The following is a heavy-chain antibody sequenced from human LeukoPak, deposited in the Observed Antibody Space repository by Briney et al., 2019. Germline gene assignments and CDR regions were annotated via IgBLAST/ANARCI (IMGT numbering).Heavy chain of an antibody. CDR3: VFFYTALKIPY. Sequence: GGAQRLSCAASGFTFSTYWMHWVRQAPGKGLVWVSVINPEGTTATYADSVKGRFTISRDNAKNTLYLQMDSLRAEDTAIYYCVFFYTALKIPYWGQGGLVTVSS. D-gene: IGHD2-21*02. J-gene: IGHJ4*02. CDR1: GFTFSTYW. CDR2: INPEGTTA. V-gene: IGHV3-74*01.